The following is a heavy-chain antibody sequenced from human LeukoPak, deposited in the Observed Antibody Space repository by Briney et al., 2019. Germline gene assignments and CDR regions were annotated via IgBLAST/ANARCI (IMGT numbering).Heavy chain of an antibody. CDR2: ISSSSSYI. D-gene: IGHD3-16*01. CDR1: GFTFSSYW. Sequence: GGSLRLSCAASGFTFSSYWMHWVRQAPGKGLEWVSSISSSSSYIYSADSVKGRFTISRDNAKNSLYLQMNSLRAEDTAVYYCARDQVYTSLSAFGIWGQGTKVTVSS. J-gene: IGHJ3*02. V-gene: IGHV3-21*01. CDR3: ARDQVYTSLSAFGI.